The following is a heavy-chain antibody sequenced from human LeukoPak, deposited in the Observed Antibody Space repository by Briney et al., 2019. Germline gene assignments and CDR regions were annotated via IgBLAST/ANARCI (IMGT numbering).Heavy chain of an antibody. CDR1: GGTFSSYA. V-gene: IGHV1-69*13. Sequence: SVKVSCKASGGTFSSYAISWVRQAPGQGLEWTGGIIPIFGTANYAQKFQGRVTITADESTSTAYMELSSLRSEDTAVYYCARVDPSIVGATGPLYYYYYGMDVWGQGTTVTVSS. CDR2: IIPIFGTA. CDR3: ARVDPSIVGATGPLYYYYYGMDV. D-gene: IGHD1-26*01. J-gene: IGHJ6*02.